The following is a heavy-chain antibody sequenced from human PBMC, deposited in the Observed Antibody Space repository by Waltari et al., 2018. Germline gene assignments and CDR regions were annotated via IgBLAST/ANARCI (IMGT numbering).Heavy chain of an antibody. CDR2: VYRSGRT. J-gene: IGHJ6*03. CDR1: GDSISRGYF. Sequence: QVHLQESGPGPVEPSETLSLPCAFSGDSISRGYFLGWRRQPPGKGLEWIGNVYRSGRTSYAPSLRSRVTMSVDTAKNQFSLNLSSVTAADTAVYYCVRVDAPQQTSNWDVGYYYEMDVWGKGTTVIVSS. CDR3: VRVDAPQQTSNWDVGYYYEMDV. V-gene: IGHV4-38-2*01. D-gene: IGHD4-4*01.